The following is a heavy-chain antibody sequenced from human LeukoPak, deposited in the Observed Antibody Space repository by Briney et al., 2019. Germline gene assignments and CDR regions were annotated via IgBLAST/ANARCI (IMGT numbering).Heavy chain of an antibody. CDR2: ISNSGGDT. CDR1: GITFSSYA. CDR3: AQQLGYCSGGTCYFTY. V-gene: IGHV3-23*01. D-gene: IGHD2-15*01. Sequence: GGSLRLSCVASGITFSSYAMSWVRQAPGKGLEWVAAISNSGGDTFYSDSGKGRFTIARDNSKNTLYLQMNSLRVDDTAVYYCAQQLGYCSGGTCYFTYWGQGTLVTVSS. J-gene: IGHJ1*01.